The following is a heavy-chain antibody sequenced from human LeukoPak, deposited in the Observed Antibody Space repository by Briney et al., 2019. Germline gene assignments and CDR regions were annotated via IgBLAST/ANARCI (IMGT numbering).Heavy chain of an antibody. CDR3: ARPGSPAAGASDFHH. J-gene: IGHJ1*01. CDR1: GGTFSSYA. D-gene: IGHD6-13*01. V-gene: IGHV1-69*05. CDR2: IIPIFGTA. Sequence: SVKVSCKASGGTFSSYAISWVRQAPGQGLEWMGGIIPIFGTANYAQKFQGRVTMTRDTSTSTVHMDLSSLRSEDMAVYYCARPGSPAAGASDFHHWGQGTLVTVSS.